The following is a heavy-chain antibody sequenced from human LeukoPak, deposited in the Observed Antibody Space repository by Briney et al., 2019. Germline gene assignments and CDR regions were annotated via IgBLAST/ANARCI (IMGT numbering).Heavy chain of an antibody. CDR2: IYSSGTT. CDR3: GRRPAVDGPIDN. CDR1: GGSLHRSF. V-gene: IGHV4-59*01. Sequence: SETLSLTCVVSGGSLHRSFWTWVRQPPGKALEWIGRIYSSGTTDYSPSLKSRLTISIDTSKNQFSLRLASVTAADTAVYCGRRPAVDGPIDNWGQGILVAVSS. J-gene: IGHJ4*02. D-gene: IGHD3/OR15-3a*01.